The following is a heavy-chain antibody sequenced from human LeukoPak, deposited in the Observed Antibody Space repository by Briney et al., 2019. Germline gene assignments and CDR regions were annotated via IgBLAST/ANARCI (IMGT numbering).Heavy chain of an antibody. Sequence: PSETLSLTCTVSGGSISTYYWSWIRQPPGKGLEWIGYIYYSGSTYYNPSLKSRVTISVDTSKNQFSLKLSSVTAADAAVYYCARDTYYYGSGSSSLAFDIWGQGTMVTVSP. D-gene: IGHD3-10*01. CDR2: IYYSGST. J-gene: IGHJ3*02. V-gene: IGHV4-59*12. CDR3: ARDTYYYGSGSSSLAFDI. CDR1: GGSISTYY.